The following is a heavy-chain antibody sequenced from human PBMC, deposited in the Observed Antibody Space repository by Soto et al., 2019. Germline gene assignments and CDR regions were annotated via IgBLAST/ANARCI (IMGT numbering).Heavy chain of an antibody. CDR1: GFTFSSYG. Sequence: GGSLRLSCAASGFTFSSYGMHWVRQAPGKGLEWVAVISYDGSNKYYADSVKGRFTISRDNSKNTLYLHMNSLRAEDTAVYYCSKNYYDSSGYFNYYYYGMDVWGQGTTVTVSS. J-gene: IGHJ6*02. V-gene: IGHV3-30*18. CDR3: SKNYYDSSGYFNYYYYGMDV. CDR2: ISYDGSNK. D-gene: IGHD3-22*01.